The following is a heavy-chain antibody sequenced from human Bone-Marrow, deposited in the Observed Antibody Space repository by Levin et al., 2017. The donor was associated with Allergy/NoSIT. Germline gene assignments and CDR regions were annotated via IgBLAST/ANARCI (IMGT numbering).Heavy chain of an antibody. CDR3: AKTGGNHRHEFDS. J-gene: IGHJ4*02. CDR2: SSYDGSDE. CDR1: GFTFENHG. D-gene: IGHD1-1*01. Sequence: GESLKISCVGSGFTFENHGIHWVRQAPGKGLEWVSVSSYDGSDEYHGESVRGRITMSRDNSKNTVYLQIDTVRPDDTALYYCAKTGGNHRHEFDSWGQGILVTVSS. V-gene: IGHV3-30*18.